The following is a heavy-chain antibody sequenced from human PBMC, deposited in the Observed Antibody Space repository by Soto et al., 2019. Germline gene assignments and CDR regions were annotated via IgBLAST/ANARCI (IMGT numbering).Heavy chain of an antibody. V-gene: IGHV4-34*01. CDR3: ARGRRYSSSWYAGN. J-gene: IGHJ4*02. CDR2: INHSGST. D-gene: IGHD6-13*01. Sequence: QVQLQQWGAGLLKPSETLSLTCAVYGGSFSGYYWSWIRQPPGKGLEWIGEINHSGSTNYNPSLKRRVPISVDTSKNQFSLKLSSVTAADTAVYYCARGRRYSSSWYAGNWGQGTLVTVSS. CDR1: GGSFSGYY.